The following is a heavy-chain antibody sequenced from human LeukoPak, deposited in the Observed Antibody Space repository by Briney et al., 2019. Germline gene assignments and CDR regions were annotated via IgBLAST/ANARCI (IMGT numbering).Heavy chain of an antibody. CDR3: ARVPGIAVAGAYDAFDI. Sequence: GGSLRLSRAASGFTFSDYYMSWIRQAPGKGLEWVSYISSSGSTIYYADSVKGRFTISRDNAKNSLYLQMNSLRAEDTAVYYCARVPGIAVAGAYDAFDIWGQGTMVTVSS. V-gene: IGHV3-11*01. CDR1: GFTFSDYY. J-gene: IGHJ3*02. CDR2: ISSSGSTI. D-gene: IGHD6-19*01.